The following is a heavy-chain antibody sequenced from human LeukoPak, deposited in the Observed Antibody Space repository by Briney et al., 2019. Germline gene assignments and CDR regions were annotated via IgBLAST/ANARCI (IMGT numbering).Heavy chain of an antibody. CDR3: ARESSGWYVY. D-gene: IGHD6-19*01. CDR2: INPGDSDT. V-gene: IGHV5-51*01. CDR1: GYRFTTYW. Sequence: GESLKISCKGSGYRFTTYWIGWVRQMPGKGLEWMGIINPGDSDTRYSPSFQGQVTISADKSVSTAYLQWSSLKASDTAMYYCARESSGWYVYWGQGTLVTVSS. J-gene: IGHJ4*02.